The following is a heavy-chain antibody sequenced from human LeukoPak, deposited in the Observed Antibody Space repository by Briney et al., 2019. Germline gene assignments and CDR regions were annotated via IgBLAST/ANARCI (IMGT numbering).Heavy chain of an antibody. Sequence: ASVTVSFTASAYTFTIYGISWVRQAPGQGREWMGWISAYNGNTNYAQKLQGRVTMTTDTSTSTAYMELRSLRSDDTAVYYCARRLVVIDSDAFDIWGQGTMVTVSS. D-gene: IGHD3-22*01. CDR3: ARRLVVIDSDAFDI. V-gene: IGHV1-18*01. J-gene: IGHJ3*02. CDR1: AYTFTIYG. CDR2: ISAYNGNT.